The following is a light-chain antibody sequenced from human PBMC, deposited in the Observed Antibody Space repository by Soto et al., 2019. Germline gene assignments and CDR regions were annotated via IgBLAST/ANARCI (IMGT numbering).Light chain of an antibody. Sequence: DIVLTQSPGTLSLSPGERASLSCRPSQSVNNIYLAWYQQKPGQAPRLLIYGTSSRATGIPDRFSGSGSGTDFTLTISRLEPEDFAVYYCRHYGSSPPMYTFGQGTKLEIK. J-gene: IGKJ2*01. CDR1: QSVNNIY. CDR2: GTS. CDR3: RHYGSSPPMYT. V-gene: IGKV3-20*01.